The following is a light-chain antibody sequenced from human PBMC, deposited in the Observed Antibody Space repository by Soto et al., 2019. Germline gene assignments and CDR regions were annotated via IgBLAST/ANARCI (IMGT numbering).Light chain of an antibody. J-gene: IGLJ2*01. V-gene: IGLV1-44*01. CDR3: AAWDDSLNGPV. Sequence: QSVLTQPPSASGTPGQRVTISCSGSSSNIGSNTVNWYQQLPGTAPKLLMYSNSQRTSGVPDRFSGSKSGTSASLAISGLQSEDEADYYCAAWDDSLNGPVFGGGTQLTVL. CDR2: SNS. CDR1: SSNIGSNT.